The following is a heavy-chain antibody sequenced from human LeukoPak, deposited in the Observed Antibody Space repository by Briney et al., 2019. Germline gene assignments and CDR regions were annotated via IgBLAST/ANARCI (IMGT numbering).Heavy chain of an antibody. Sequence: PSETLSLTCTVSGGSISSSSYYWGWIRQPPGKGLEWIGSIYYSGSTYYNPSLKSRVTISVDTSTNQFSLRLSSVTAADTAVYYCARGAYYDILTGYLPFDYWGQGTLVTVSS. D-gene: IGHD3-9*01. CDR3: ARGAYYDILTGYLPFDY. J-gene: IGHJ4*02. CDR1: GGSISSSSYY. CDR2: IYYSGST. V-gene: IGHV4-39*01.